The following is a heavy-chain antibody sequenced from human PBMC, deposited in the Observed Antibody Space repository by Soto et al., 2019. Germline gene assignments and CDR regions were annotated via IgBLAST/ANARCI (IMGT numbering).Heavy chain of an antibody. CDR3: AKDQYSSSYLGYFDY. CDR1: GFTFSSYG. CDR2: ISYDGSNK. V-gene: IGHV3-30*18. D-gene: IGHD6-6*01. Sequence: QVQLVESGGGVVQPGRSLRLSCAASGFTFSSYGMHWVRQAPGKGLEWVAVISYDGSNKYYADSVKGRFTISRDNSKNPLYLQMNSLRAEDTAVYYCAKDQYSSSYLGYFDYWGQGTLVTVSS. J-gene: IGHJ4*02.